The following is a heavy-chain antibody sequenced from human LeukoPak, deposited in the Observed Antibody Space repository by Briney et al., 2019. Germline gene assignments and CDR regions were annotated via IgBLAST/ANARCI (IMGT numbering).Heavy chain of an antibody. J-gene: IGHJ4*02. CDR1: GFTFSSYA. D-gene: IGHD3-22*01. V-gene: IGHV3-30-3*01. CDR2: ISYDGSNK. Sequence: GGSLRLSCAASGFTFSSYAMHWVRQAPGKGLEWVAVISYDGSNKYYADSVKGRFTISRDNSKNTLYLQMNSLRAEDTAVYYCARGWDYDSSGILRDYWGQGTLVTVSS. CDR3: ARGWDYDSSGILRDY.